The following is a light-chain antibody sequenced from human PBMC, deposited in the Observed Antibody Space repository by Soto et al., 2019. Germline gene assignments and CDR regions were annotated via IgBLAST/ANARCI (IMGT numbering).Light chain of an antibody. Sequence: QSVLTQPRSVSGSPGQSVTISCTGASNNAGGYNYVSWYQHHPGKVPQLIIYDVTKRPSGVPDRFSGSKSGNTASLTISGLQVEDEADYYCCSYAGTYTWIFGGGTKLTVL. CDR2: DVT. J-gene: IGLJ2*01. CDR3: CSYAGTYTWI. V-gene: IGLV2-11*01. CDR1: SNNAGGYNY.